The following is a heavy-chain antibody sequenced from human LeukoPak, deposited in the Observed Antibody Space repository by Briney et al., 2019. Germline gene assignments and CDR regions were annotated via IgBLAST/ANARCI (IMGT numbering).Heavy chain of an antibody. Sequence: GGSLRLSCAASGFTFSTYHMNWVRQAPGKGLEWVSSISSSSSYIYHADSVKGRFTVSRDNAKNSLYLQMNSLRAEDTAVYYCARDLAVAGTGYWGQGTLVTVSS. CDR2: ISSSSSYI. CDR1: GFTFSTYH. CDR3: ARDLAVAGTGY. V-gene: IGHV3-21*01. J-gene: IGHJ4*02. D-gene: IGHD6-19*01.